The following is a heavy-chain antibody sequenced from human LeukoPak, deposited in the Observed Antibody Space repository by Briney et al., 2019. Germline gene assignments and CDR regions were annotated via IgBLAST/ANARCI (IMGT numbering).Heavy chain of an antibody. J-gene: IGHJ4*02. D-gene: IGHD3-3*01. Sequence: ASVKVFCKASGYTFTSYGISWVRQAPGQGLEWMGWISVYNGNTNYAQQLQGRVTMTTDTSTSTAYMELRSLRSDDTAVYYCASSPEDTIFGVVIVYWGQGTLVTVSS. CDR3: ASSPEDTIFGVVIVY. V-gene: IGHV1-18*01. CDR2: ISVYNGNT. CDR1: GYTFTSYG.